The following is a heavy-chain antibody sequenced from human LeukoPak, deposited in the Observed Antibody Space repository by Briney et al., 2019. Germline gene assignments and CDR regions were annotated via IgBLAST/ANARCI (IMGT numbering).Heavy chain of an antibody. CDR2: ISAYNGNT. Sequence: ASVKVSCKASGYTFTSYGISWVRQAPGQGLEWMGWISAYNGNTNYAQKLQGRVTMTTDTSTSTAYMELRSLRSDDTAVYYCARGSLGYCSGGSCYWFDPWGQGTLVTVSS. CDR3: ARGSLGYCSGGSCYWFDP. J-gene: IGHJ5*02. CDR1: GYTFTSYG. V-gene: IGHV1-18*01. D-gene: IGHD2-15*01.